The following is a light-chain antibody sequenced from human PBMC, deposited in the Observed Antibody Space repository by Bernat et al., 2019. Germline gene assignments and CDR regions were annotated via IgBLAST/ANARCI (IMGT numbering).Light chain of an antibody. CDR2: AAS. CDR1: QGISSY. Sequence: DIQLTQSPSFLSASVGDRVTITCRASQGISSYLAWYQQKPRKAPKLLIYAASTLQSGVPSRFSGSGSGTEFTLTISSLQPEDFATYYCQPLNSYPLTFGGGTKVEIK. J-gene: IGKJ4*01. V-gene: IGKV1-9*01. CDR3: QPLNSYPLT.